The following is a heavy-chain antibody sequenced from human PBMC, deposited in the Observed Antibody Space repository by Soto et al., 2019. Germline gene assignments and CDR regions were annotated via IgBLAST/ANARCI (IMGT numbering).Heavy chain of an antibody. CDR2: IYYSGST. D-gene: IGHD1-7*01. V-gene: IGHV4-39*01. J-gene: IGHJ6*02. CDR1: GGSISSSSYY. Sequence: SETLSLTCAVSGGSISSSSYYWGWIRQPPGKGLEWIGSIYYSGSTYYNPSLKSRVTISVDTSKNQFSLKLSSVTAADTAVYYCAERLTGTTDPYYYYGMDVWGQGTTVTVSS. CDR3: AERLTGTTDPYYYYGMDV.